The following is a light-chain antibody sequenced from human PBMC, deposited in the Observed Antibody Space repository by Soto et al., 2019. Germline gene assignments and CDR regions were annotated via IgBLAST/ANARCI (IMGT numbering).Light chain of an antibody. J-gene: IGKJ1*01. CDR3: QKYNRYWT. V-gene: IGKV1-5*03. CDR2: KAS. Sequence: DIRLTQFPSTLSASVGDRVTITCQASQSISTWLAWYQQKPGKAPNLLIYKASSLESGVPSRFSGSGSGTEFTLTISSLQPDDFATYYCQKYNRYWTFGQGTKVEIK. CDR1: QSISTW.